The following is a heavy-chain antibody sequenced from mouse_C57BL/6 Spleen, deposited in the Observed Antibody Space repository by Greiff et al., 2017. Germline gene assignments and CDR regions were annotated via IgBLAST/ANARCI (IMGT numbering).Heavy chain of an antibody. J-gene: IGHJ1*03. CDR1: GYTFTSYW. V-gene: IGHV1-55*01. D-gene: IGHD2-4*01. CDR3: AREENDYDVGYFDV. Sequence: QVQLQQSGAELVKPGASVKMSCKASGYTFTSYWITWVKQRPGQGLEWIGDIYPGSGSTNYNEKFKSKATLTVDTSSSTAYMQLSSLTSEDSAVYYCAREENDYDVGYFDVWGTGTTVTVSS. CDR2: IYPGSGST.